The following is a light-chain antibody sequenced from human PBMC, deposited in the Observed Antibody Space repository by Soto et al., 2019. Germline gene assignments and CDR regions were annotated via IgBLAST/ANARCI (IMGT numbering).Light chain of an antibody. CDR1: QSVSSY. V-gene: IGKV3-11*01. Sequence: VLTQSPATLSLSPGERATLSCRASQSVSSYLVWYQQKPGQAPKLLIYDGANRATGIPARFSGSGSGTDFTLTISSREPEDSAVYYCQQRSDWVTFGQGTKLEIK. J-gene: IGKJ2*01. CDR2: DGA. CDR3: QQRSDWVT.